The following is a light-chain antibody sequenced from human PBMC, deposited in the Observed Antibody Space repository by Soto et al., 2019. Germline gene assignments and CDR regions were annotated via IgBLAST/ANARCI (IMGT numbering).Light chain of an antibody. CDR2: SAS. CDR1: EDISNF. J-gene: IGKJ2*01. Sequence: DVQMTQSPSSLSASVGDRVTITCRASEDISNFLAWYQQKPGKVPKVLVFSASTLQSGVPSRFSGSGSGTDFPLTISSLQPEDVATYYCHKYNSAPFTFGQGTKLEIK. CDR3: HKYNSAPFT. V-gene: IGKV1-27*01.